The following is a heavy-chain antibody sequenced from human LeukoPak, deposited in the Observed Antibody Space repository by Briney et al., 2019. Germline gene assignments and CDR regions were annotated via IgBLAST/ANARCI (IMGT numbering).Heavy chain of an antibody. Sequence: GGSLRLSCAASGFTFSSYSMTWVRQAPGKGLEWVSSFTSGSRSIYYADSVKGVFTIYRDNSKNTLYLQMNSLRGEDTAVYYCARGLLVEGGDCGFDYWGQGTLVTVSS. D-gene: IGHD2-21*02. J-gene: IGHJ4*02. CDR2: FTSGSRSI. V-gene: IGHV3-21*04. CDR1: GFTFSSYS. CDR3: ARGLLVEGGDCGFDY.